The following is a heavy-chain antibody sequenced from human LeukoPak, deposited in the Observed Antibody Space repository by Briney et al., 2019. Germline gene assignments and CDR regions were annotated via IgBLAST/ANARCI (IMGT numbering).Heavy chain of an antibody. Sequence: PGGSLRLSCAASGFTFSSYAMSWVRQAPGKGLEWVSAISGSGGSTYYADSVKGRFTISRDNSKNTLYLQMNSLRAEDTAVYYCAKAGIVVVIEALNDYWGQGTLVTVSS. CDR1: GFTFSSYA. CDR2: ISGSGGST. CDR3: AKAGIVVVIEALNDY. J-gene: IGHJ4*02. D-gene: IGHD3-22*01. V-gene: IGHV3-23*01.